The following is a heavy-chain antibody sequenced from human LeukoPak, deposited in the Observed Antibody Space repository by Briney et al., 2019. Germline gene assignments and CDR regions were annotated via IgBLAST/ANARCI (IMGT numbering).Heavy chain of an antibody. J-gene: IGHJ1*01. V-gene: IGHV3-33*01. CDR1: GFTFSSYG. CDR2: IWYDGSNK. D-gene: IGHD6-19*01. CDR3: ARDSYSSGWYPEYFQH. Sequence: GRSLRLSCAASGFTFSSYGMHWVRQAPGKGLEWVAVIWYDGSNKYYADSVKGRFTTSRDNSKNTLYLQMNSLRAEDTAVYYCARDSYSSGWYPEYFQHWGQGTLVTVSS.